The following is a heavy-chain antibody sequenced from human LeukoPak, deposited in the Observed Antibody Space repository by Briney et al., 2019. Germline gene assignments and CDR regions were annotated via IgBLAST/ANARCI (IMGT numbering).Heavy chain of an antibody. CDR3: ARYNYDSSGYHFDY. J-gene: IGHJ4*02. CDR1: GFTFSDYY. D-gene: IGHD3-22*01. V-gene: IGHV3-11*01. CDR2: ISSSASTI. Sequence: GGSLRLSCAASGFTFSDYYMSWIRQAPGKGLEWVSYISSSASTIYYADSVKGRFTISRDNATNSLYLQMNSLRAEDTAVYYCARYNYDSSGYHFDYWGQGTLVTVSS.